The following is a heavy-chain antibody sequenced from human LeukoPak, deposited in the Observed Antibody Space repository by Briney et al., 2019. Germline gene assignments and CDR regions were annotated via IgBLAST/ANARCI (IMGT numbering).Heavy chain of an antibody. CDR2: IIPIFGTA. CDR3: ARPVGRYDFWSGYSNRDWFDP. D-gene: IGHD3-3*01. CDR1: GGTFSSYA. Sequence: ASVTVSCNASGGTFSSYAISWVRQAPGQGLEWMGGIIPIFGTANYAQKFQGRVKITTDESTSTAYMELSSLRSEDTAVYYCARPVGRYDFWSGYSNRDWFDPWGQGTLVTVSS. V-gene: IGHV1-69*05. J-gene: IGHJ5*02.